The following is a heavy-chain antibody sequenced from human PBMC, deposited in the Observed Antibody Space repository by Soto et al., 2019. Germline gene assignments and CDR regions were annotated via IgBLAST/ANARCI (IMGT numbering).Heavy chain of an antibody. D-gene: IGHD3-9*01. CDR3: TTDPRHYDILTGYSYHFDY. J-gene: IGHJ4*02. Sequence: GSLRLSCAASGFTFSNAWMSWVRQAPGKGLEWVGRIKSKTDGGTTDYAAPVKGRFTISRDDSKNTLYLQMNSLKTEDTAVYYCTTDPRHYDILTGYSYHFDYWGQGTLVTVSS. V-gene: IGHV3-15*01. CDR2: IKSKTDGGTT. CDR1: GFTFSNAW.